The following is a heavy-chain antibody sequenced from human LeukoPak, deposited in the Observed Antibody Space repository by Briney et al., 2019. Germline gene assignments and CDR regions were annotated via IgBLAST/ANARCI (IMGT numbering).Heavy chain of an antibody. J-gene: IGHJ4*02. CDR2: ISGSGGST. V-gene: IGHV3-23*01. CDR3: AKGVAYCGGDCYLYFDY. D-gene: IGHD2-21*02. Sequence: GGSLRLSCAASGFTFSSYAMSWVRQAPGKGLEWVSAISGSGGSTYYADSVKGRFTISRGNSKNTLYLQMNSLRAEDTAVYYCAKGVAYCGGDCYLYFDYWGQGTLVTVSS. CDR1: GFTFSSYA.